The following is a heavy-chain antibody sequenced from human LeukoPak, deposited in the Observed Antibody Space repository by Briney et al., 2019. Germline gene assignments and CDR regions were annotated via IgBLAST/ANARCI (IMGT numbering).Heavy chain of an antibody. V-gene: IGHV3-21*01. CDR2: ISSSSSYI. D-gene: IGHD6-25*01. J-gene: IGHJ4*02. Sequence: GGSLRLSCAASGFTFSSYSMNWVRQAPGKGLEWVSSISSSSSYIYYADSVKGRFTISRDNAKNSLYVQMNSLRAEDTAVYYCARSIPGYSSGWTLDYWGQGTLVTVSS. CDR1: GFTFSSYS. CDR3: ARSIPGYSSGWTLDY.